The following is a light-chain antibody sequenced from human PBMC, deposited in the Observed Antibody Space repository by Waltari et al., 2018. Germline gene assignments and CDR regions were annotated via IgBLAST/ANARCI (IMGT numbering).Light chain of an antibody. V-gene: IGKV1-5*03. Sequence: DIQMTQSPSTLSASVGDRVTITCQASHSISTWLAWYEKKPRKAPKLLIYEASSLENGVPSRFCGSGSGTEFTLTISSLQPDDFATYYCQQFNTYPIPFGRGTKVDIK. CDR2: EAS. J-gene: IGKJ3*01. CDR3: QQFNTYPIP. CDR1: HSISTW.